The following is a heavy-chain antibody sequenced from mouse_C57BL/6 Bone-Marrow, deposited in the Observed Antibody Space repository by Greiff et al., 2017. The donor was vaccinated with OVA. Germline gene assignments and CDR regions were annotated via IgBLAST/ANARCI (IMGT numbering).Heavy chain of an antibody. CDR3: ARREDDYDEGFDY. V-gene: IGHV1-63*01. D-gene: IGHD2-4*01. J-gene: IGHJ2*01. CDR1: GYTFTNYW. CDR2: IYPGGGYT. Sequence: VKLQQSGAELVRPGTSVKMSCKASGYTFTNYWIGWAKQRPGHGLEWIGDIYPGGGYTNYNEKFKGKATLTADKSSSTAYMQFSSLTSEDSAIYYCARREDDYDEGFDYWGQGTTLTVSS.